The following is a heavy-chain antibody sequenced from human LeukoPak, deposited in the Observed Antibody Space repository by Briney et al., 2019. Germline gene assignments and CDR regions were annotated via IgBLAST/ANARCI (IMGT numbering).Heavy chain of an antibody. J-gene: IGHJ6*02. D-gene: IGHD3-3*01. CDR1: GGSLSSGDYY. CDR3: ARAAPHFVFFFKQKTAYDMDV. V-gene: IGHV4-30-4*01. Sequence: SETLSPTCTVSGGSLSSGDYYWSWIRQPPGKGLELIGYIYYRGSTYYNPSLKSRVTISVDTSKNQFSLKLSSVTAADTAVYYCARAAPHFVFFFKQKTAYDMDVWGQGTTVTVSS. CDR2: IYYRGST.